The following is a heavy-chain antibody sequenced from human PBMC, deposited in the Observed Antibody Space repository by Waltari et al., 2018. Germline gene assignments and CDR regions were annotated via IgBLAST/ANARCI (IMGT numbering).Heavy chain of an antibody. J-gene: IGHJ4*02. D-gene: IGHD6-13*01. Sequence: QVQLQESGPGLVKPSETLSLTCTVSGGSISSYYWSWIRQPPGKGLEWIGYIWCSGSTNYNTSRNSRVSISVDTSKNQFSLKLSSGTAADTAVYYWAREGQQLVQDYWGQGTLVTVSS. CDR1: GGSISSYY. CDR3: AREGQQLVQDY. CDR2: IWCSGST. V-gene: IGHV4-59*01.